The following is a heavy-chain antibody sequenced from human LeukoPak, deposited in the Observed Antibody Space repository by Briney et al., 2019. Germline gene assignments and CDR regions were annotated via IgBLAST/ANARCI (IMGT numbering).Heavy chain of an antibody. V-gene: IGHV3-30-3*01. CDR1: GFTFSSYA. CDR2: ISYDGSNK. CDR3: VRDGARYLTVFYYGMDV. D-gene: IGHD3-9*01. Sequence: GGSLRLSCAASGFTFSSYAMHWVRQAPGKGLEWVAAISYDGSNKYYADSVKGRFTISRDNSNNTVSLQMNSLRPEDTAIYYCVRDGARYLTVFYYGMDVWGQGTTVTVSS. J-gene: IGHJ6*02.